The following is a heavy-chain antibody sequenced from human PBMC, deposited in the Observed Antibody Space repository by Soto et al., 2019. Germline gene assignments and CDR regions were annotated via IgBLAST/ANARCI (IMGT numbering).Heavy chain of an antibody. CDR3: ARDDSSGYSYFDY. CDR2: INPNSGGT. D-gene: IGHD3-22*01. V-gene: IGHV1-2*02. Sequence: GASVKVSCKASGYTFTGYYMHWVRQAPGQGLEWMGWINPNSGGTNYAQKFQGRVTMTRDTSISTAYMELSRLRSDDTAVYYCARDDSSGYSYFDYWGQGTLVILSS. CDR1: GYTFTGYY. J-gene: IGHJ4*02.